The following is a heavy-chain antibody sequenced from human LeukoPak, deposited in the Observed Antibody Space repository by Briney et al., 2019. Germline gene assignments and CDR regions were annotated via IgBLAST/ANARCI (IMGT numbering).Heavy chain of an antibody. Sequence: GRSLRLSCTASGFSVGDYGMTWLRQPPGKGLEWVAVISYDGSNKYYADSVKGRFTISRDNSKNTLYLQMNGLRAEDTAVYYCAKDKSPGQNYYDSSGYPTDYWGQGTLVTVSS. D-gene: IGHD3-22*01. J-gene: IGHJ4*02. CDR2: ISYDGSNK. V-gene: IGHV3-30*18. CDR1: GFSVGDYG. CDR3: AKDKSPGQNYYDSSGYPTDY.